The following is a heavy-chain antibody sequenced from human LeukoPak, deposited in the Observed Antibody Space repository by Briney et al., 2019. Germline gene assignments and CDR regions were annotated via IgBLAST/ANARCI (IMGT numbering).Heavy chain of an antibody. CDR3: ARELRGYYYGSGSYNAMDV. J-gene: IGHJ6*03. V-gene: IGHV4-34*01. D-gene: IGHD3-10*01. CDR1: GGSFSGYY. Sequence: SETLSLTCAVYGGSFSGYYWSWIRQPPGKGLEWIGEINHSGSTNYNPSLKRGVTISVDKYKNQFSLKLSSVTAADTAVYYCARELRGYYYGSGSYNAMDVWGKGTTVTVSS. CDR2: INHSGST.